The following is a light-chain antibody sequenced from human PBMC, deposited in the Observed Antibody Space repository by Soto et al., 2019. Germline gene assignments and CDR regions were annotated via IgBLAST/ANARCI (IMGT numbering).Light chain of an antibody. J-gene: IGLJ3*02. CDR2: EFN. Sequence: QSALTQPASVSGSPGQSITISCTGITSDIEAYYFVSWYQQHPGRAPKLLISEFNNRPSGISHRFSGSRAGNTASLTIAGRQAEDEADNYCSSYTPTTTLFGGGTKLTVL. CDR3: SSYTPTTTL. V-gene: IGLV2-14*01. CDR1: TSDIEAYYF.